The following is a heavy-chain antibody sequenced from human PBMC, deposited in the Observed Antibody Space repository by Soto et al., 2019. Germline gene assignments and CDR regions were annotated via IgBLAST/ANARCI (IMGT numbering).Heavy chain of an antibody. CDR3: ARKGCSGGSCYPNWFDP. J-gene: IGHJ5*02. CDR1: GCTFSSYA. V-gene: IGHV1-69*13. D-gene: IGHD2-15*01. CDR2: IIPIFGTA. Sequence: GASVKVSCKASGCTFSSYAISWVRQAPGQGLEWMGGIIPIFGTANYAQKFQGRVTITADESTSTAYMELSSLRSEDTAVYYCARKGCSGGSCYPNWFDPWGQGTLVTVSS.